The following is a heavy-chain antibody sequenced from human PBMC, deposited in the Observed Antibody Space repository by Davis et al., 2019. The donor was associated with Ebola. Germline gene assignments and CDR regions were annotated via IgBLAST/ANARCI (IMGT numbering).Heavy chain of an antibody. CDR1: GGSFSGYY. CDR3: ARHPPPIYGDPYGMDV. D-gene: IGHD4-17*01. Sequence: PSETLSLTCAVYGGSFSGYYWSWIRQPPGKGLEWIGEINHSGSTNYNPSLKSRVTISVDTSKNQFSLKLSSVTAADTAVYYCARHPPPIYGDPYGMDVWGQGTTVTVSS. CDR2: INHSGST. V-gene: IGHV4-34*01. J-gene: IGHJ6*02.